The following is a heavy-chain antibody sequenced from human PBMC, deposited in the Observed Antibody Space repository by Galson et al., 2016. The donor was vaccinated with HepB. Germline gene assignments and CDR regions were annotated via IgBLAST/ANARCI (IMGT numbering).Heavy chain of an antibody. V-gene: IGHV3-13*01. D-gene: IGHD3-16*02. Sequence: SLRLSCAASGFTFSSYDMHWVRQATGKGLEWVSVIGTAGDTSSLDSVKGRFTISRENAKNSLYLQMNSLRAGDTAVYYCARGTSDYVLGNYRYTGVFDSWGQGILVTVSS. CDR3: ARGTSDYVLGNYRYTGVFDS. CDR1: GFTFSSYD. CDR2: IGTAGDT. J-gene: IGHJ4*02.